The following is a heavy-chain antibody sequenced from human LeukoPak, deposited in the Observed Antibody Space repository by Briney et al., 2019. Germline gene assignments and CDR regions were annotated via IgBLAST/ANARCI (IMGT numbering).Heavy chain of an antibody. D-gene: IGHD4-17*01. Sequence: ASVKVSCKASGYTFTGHYMHWVRQAPGQGLEWMGWINPNSGGTNYAQKFQSRVTMTRDTSISTAYMELSRLRSDDTAVYYCASSITVTITYFDYWGQGTLVTVSS. CDR1: GYTFTGHY. V-gene: IGHV1-2*02. CDR2: INPNSGGT. CDR3: ASSITVTITYFDY. J-gene: IGHJ4*02.